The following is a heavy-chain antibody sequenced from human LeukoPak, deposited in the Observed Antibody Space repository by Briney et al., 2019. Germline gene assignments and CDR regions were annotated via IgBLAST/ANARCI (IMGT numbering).Heavy chain of an antibody. D-gene: IGHD3-22*01. CDR1: GGSISRYY. J-gene: IGHJ5*02. CDR2: IYYSGST. CDR3: ARGGIVVVNWFDP. Sequence: SETLSLTCTVSGGSISRYYWRWIRQPPGKGLEWIGYIYYSGSTNYNPSLKSRVTISVDTSKNQFSLKLSSVTAADTAVYYCARGGIVVVNWFDPWGQGTLVTVSS. V-gene: IGHV4-59*01.